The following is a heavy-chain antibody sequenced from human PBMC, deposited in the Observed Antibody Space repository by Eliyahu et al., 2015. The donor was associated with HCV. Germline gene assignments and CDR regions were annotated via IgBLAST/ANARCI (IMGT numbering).Heavy chain of an antibody. D-gene: IGHD2-2*02. CDR2: ISSDSSYI. J-gene: IGHJ6*02. CDR1: GFTLSSHI. V-gene: IGHV3-21*01. Sequence: EVQLVESGGGLVKPXESLRLSCXASGFTLSSHIMNWVRQAPGKGLXXVSSISSDSSYIYYADSVKGRFTISRDNAKNSLYLQINSLRVEDTAVYYCARGHCSRTSCYSGGVYYYGMDVWGQGTTVTIS. CDR3: ARGHCSRTSCYSGGVYYYGMDV.